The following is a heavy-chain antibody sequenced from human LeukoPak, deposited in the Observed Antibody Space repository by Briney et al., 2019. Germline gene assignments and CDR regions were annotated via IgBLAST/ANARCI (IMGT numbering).Heavy chain of an antibody. Sequence: SVKVSCKASGGTFSSYAISWVRQAPGQGLEWMGRIIPIFGTANYAQKFQGRVTITTDEFTSTAYMELSSLRSEDTAVYYCARRSSSSGGFDYWGQGTLVTVSS. CDR3: ARRSSSSGGFDY. D-gene: IGHD6-6*01. V-gene: IGHV1-69*05. CDR1: GGTFSSYA. CDR2: IIPIFGTA. J-gene: IGHJ4*02.